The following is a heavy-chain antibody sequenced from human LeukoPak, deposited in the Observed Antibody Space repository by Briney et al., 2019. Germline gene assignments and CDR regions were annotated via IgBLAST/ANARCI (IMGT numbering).Heavy chain of an antibody. CDR3: ARDLMVRGDY. D-gene: IGHD3-10*01. V-gene: IGHV3-66*02. CDR2: IYSGGST. Sequence: GGSLRLSCAASGVTVSSNYMSWVRQAPGKGLEWVSVIYSGGSTYYADSVKGRFTISRDNSKNTLYLQMNSLRAEDTAVYYCARDLMVRGDYWGQGTLVTVSS. CDR1: GVTVSSNY. J-gene: IGHJ4*02.